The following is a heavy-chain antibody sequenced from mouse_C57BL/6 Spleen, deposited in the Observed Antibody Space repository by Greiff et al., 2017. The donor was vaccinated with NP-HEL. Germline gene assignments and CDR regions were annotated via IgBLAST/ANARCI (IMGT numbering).Heavy chain of an antibody. V-gene: IGHV1-82*01. Sequence: VQLQQSGPELVKPGASVKISCKASGYAFSSSWMNWVKQRPGKGLEWIGRIYPGDGDTNYNGKFKGKATLTADKSSSTAYMQLSSLTSEDSAVYICASSSYEWFAYWGQGTLVTVSA. D-gene: IGHD1-1*01. CDR1: GYAFSSSW. J-gene: IGHJ3*01. CDR2: IYPGDGDT. CDR3: ASSSYEWFAY.